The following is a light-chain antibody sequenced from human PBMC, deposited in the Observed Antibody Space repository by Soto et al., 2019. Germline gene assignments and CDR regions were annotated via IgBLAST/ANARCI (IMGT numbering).Light chain of an antibody. CDR2: GAS. V-gene: IGKV1-39*01. Sequence: DIQMTQSPSSLSASVGDRVTITCRASQSISTNLSWYQKKPGKAPKLLISGASSLQSGVPSRFSGSGSGTDFSLTISSLQPEDFAIYFCQQSYINLYSSGQGTNLEIK. J-gene: IGKJ2*03. CDR1: QSISTN. CDR3: QQSYINLYS.